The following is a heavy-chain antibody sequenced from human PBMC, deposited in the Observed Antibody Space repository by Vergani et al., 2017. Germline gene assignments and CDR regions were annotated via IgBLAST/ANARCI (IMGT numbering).Heavy chain of an antibody. D-gene: IGHD3-22*01. CDR1: GFTLGDYA. CDR2: IWSKPYGGTT. CDR3: AREIRCYYDTRDYSYYFDS. V-gene: IGHV3-49*04. Sequence: EVHLVESGGGLVQPGRSLRLSCSGSGFTLGDYAMTWVRQAPGKGLEWVAFIWSKPYGGTTEYAASVKGRFTISRDDSKSIAYLQIHSLRADDTALYYCAREIRCYYDTRDYSYYFDSWGQGTLVTVSS. J-gene: IGHJ4*02.